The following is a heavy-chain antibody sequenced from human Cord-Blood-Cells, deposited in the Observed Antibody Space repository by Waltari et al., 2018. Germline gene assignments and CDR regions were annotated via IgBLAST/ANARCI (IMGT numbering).Heavy chain of an antibody. CDR1: GGSIRRYY. D-gene: IGHD3-22*01. CDR3: ARQRDYYDKGAFDI. V-gene: IGHV4-59*08. CDR2: IYYSGST. Sequence: QVQLQESGPGLVKPSETLSLTCTSSGGSIRRYYWSWIRKPPGKGLEWIGYIYYSGSTNYNPSLKSRVTISVDTSKNQFSLKLSSVTAADTAVYYCARQRDYYDKGAFDIWGQGTMVTVSS. J-gene: IGHJ3*02.